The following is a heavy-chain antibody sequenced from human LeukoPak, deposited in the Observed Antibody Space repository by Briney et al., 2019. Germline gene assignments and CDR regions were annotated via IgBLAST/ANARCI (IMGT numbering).Heavy chain of an antibody. CDR3: AKVQGVGYYDSSAY. V-gene: IGHV4-34*01. Sequence: PGGALRVSCAASGFTFSRYSMYWVRQTPGKGLECVWEIDHSGSTNYDPSLKGRFTISVDTSKNQFSLKLSSVTAADTAVYYCAKVQGVGYYDSSAYWGQGTLVTVS. J-gene: IGHJ4*02. CDR2: IDHSGST. CDR1: GFTFSRYS. D-gene: IGHD3-22*01.